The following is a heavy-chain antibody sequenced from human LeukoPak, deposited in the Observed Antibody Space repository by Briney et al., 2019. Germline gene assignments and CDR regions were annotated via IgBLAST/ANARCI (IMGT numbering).Heavy chain of an antibody. Sequence: TSETLSLTCTVSGGSISSYYWSWIRQPAGKGLEWIGRIYTSGSTNYNPSPKSRVTMSVDTSKNQFSLKLSSVTAADTAVYYCARGSFLWFGDNNDYYFDYWGQGTLVTVSS. CDR2: IYTSGST. CDR3: ARGSFLWFGDNNDYYFDY. D-gene: IGHD3-10*01. J-gene: IGHJ4*02. CDR1: GGSISSYY. V-gene: IGHV4-4*07.